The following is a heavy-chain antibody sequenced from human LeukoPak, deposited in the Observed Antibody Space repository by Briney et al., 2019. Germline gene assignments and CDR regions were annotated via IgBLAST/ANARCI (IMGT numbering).Heavy chain of an antibody. Sequence: ASVKVSFKASGYTFTSYGISWVRQAPGQGLEWMGWISAYNGNTNYAQKLQGRVTMTTDTSTSTAYMELRSLRSDDTAVYYCARDWYYGSGSYYPPLRYWGQGTLVTVSS. D-gene: IGHD3-10*01. CDR2: ISAYNGNT. CDR1: GYTFTSYG. CDR3: ARDWYYGSGSYYPPLRY. J-gene: IGHJ4*02. V-gene: IGHV1-18*01.